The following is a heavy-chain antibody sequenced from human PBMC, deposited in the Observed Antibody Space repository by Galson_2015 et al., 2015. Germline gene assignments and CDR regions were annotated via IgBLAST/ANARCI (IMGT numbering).Heavy chain of an antibody. CDR2: ITPFFGTA. Sequence: SVKVSCKASGGSFSVYVLSWVRQAPGQGLQWMGGITPFFGTASYAQKFQGRVTITADQSTSTAFMELSSLGPEDTAVYYCATPSQDCSSNSCPFNYWGQGTLVTVSS. J-gene: IGHJ4*02. V-gene: IGHV1-69*13. D-gene: IGHD2-2*01. CDR3: ATPSQDCSSNSCPFNY. CDR1: GGSFSVYV.